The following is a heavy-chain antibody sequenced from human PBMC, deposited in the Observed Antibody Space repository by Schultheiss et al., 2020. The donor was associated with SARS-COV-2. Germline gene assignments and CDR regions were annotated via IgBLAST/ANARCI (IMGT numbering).Heavy chain of an antibody. CDR2: ISAYNGNT. Sequence: ASVKVSCKASGYTFTSYGISWVRQAPGQGLEWMGWISAYNGNTNYAQKFQGRVTMTRDTSTSTVYMELSSLRSEDTAVYYCARGPGYDFWSGYYIAGGWFDPWGQGTLVTVSS. D-gene: IGHD3-3*01. CDR1: GYTFTSYG. V-gene: IGHV1-18*01. J-gene: IGHJ5*02. CDR3: ARGPGYDFWSGYYIAGGWFDP.